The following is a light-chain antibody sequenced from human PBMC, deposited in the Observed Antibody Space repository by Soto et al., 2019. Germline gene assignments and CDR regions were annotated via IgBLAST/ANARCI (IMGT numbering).Light chain of an antibody. CDR1: QSVSNN. Sequence: EIVMTQSPATLSVSPGERATLSCRASQSVSNNLAWYQQKPAQAPRLLIYGASTRATGIPARFSGSGSGTEFTLTISSLLSEDFAVYYCQQYDNWARTFGQGTKVEIK. CDR2: GAS. CDR3: QQYDNWART. J-gene: IGKJ1*01. V-gene: IGKV3-15*01.